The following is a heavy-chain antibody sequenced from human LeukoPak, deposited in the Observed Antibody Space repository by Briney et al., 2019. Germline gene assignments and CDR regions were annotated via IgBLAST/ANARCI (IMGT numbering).Heavy chain of an antibody. D-gene: IGHD1-26*01. CDR1: GYTFTSYY. CDR3: ARDLVGATTFDY. CDR2: INPSGGST. J-gene: IGHJ4*02. Sequence: ASVKVSCKASGYTFTSYYMHWVRQAPGQGLEWMGIINPSGGSTNYAQKLQGRVTMTTDASTSTAYMELRSLRSDDTAVYYCARDLVGATTFDYWGQGTLVTVSS. V-gene: IGHV1-46*01.